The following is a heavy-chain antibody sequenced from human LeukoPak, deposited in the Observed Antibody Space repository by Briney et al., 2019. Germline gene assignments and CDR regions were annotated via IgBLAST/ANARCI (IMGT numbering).Heavy chain of an antibody. CDR1: GGSISSYY. V-gene: IGHV4-59*01. Sequence: SETLSLTCTVSGGSISSYYWSWIRQPPGKGLEWIGYIYYSGSTNYNPSLKSRVTISVDTSKNQFSLKLSSVTAADTAVYYCARDLCSSTSCYYYGMDVWGQGATVTVSS. CDR3: ARDLCSSTSCYYYGMDV. CDR2: IYYSGST. D-gene: IGHD2-2*01. J-gene: IGHJ6*02.